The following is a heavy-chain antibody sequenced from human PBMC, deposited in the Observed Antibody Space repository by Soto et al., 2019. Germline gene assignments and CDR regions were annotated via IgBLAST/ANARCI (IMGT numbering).Heavy chain of an antibody. V-gene: IGHV4-4*02. CDR3: ARGGRDGFDT. J-gene: IGHJ3*02. CDR1: GESISRSKW. CDR2: IYITGST. Sequence: PSETLSLTCAVSGESISRSKWWTWIRQSAGNRLEWIGRIYITGSTNFNPSLKSRVAMSVDKAKNQFSLELTSVTAADTAMYYCARGGRDGFDTWGQGTMVTVSS.